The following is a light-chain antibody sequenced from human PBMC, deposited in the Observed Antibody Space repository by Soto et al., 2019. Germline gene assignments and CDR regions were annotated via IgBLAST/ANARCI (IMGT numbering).Light chain of an antibody. V-gene: IGLV2-14*03. CDR2: DVS. CDR1: SSDIGGYNY. J-gene: IGLJ2*01. Sequence: QSALTQPASVSGSPGQSITISCTGTSSDIGGYNYVSWYQQHPGTAPKLMIYDVSNRPSGVSNRFSGSKSGNTASLTISGLQAEDEADYYCNSYTRSTTLVFGGGTKLTVL. CDR3: NSYTRSTTLV.